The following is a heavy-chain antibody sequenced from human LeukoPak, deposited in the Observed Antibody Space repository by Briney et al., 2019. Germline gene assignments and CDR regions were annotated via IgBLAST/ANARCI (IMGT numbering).Heavy chain of an antibody. V-gene: IGHV1-69*13. J-gene: IGHJ3*02. CDR2: IIPIFGTA. D-gene: IGHD2-2*01. CDR3: ARSGIVVVPAAKGDAFDI. Sequence: SVKVSCKASGGTFSSYAISWVRQAPGQGLEWMGGIIPIFGTANYAQKFQSRVTITADESTSTAYMELSSLRSEDTAVYYCARSGIVVVPAAKGDAFDIWGQGTMVTVSS. CDR1: GGTFSSYA.